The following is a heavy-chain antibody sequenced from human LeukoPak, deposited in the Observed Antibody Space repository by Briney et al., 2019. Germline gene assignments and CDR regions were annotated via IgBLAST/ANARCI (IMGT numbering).Heavy chain of an antibody. Sequence: GGSLRLSCAASGFTFSSYGMHWVRQAPGKGLEWVAFIRYDGSNKYYADSVKGRFTISRDNSKNTLYLQMNSLRSEDTAVYYCATQVGVVVITPSLFFDYWGQGTLVTVSS. CDR1: GFTFSSYG. J-gene: IGHJ4*02. D-gene: IGHD3-22*01. V-gene: IGHV3-30*02. CDR2: IRYDGSNK. CDR3: ATQVGVVVITPSLFFDY.